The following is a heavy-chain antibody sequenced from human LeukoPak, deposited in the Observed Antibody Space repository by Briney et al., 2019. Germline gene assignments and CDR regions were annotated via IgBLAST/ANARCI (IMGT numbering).Heavy chain of an antibody. J-gene: IGHJ4*02. V-gene: IGHV3-74*01. CDR3: ARDAPGDRGFDY. D-gene: IGHD7-27*01. CDR2: INRDGGST. Sequence: SGGSLRLSCAASGFTFSNYWMHWVRQAPGKGLVWVSHINRDGGSTSYADSVKGRFTISRDSAKNTLYLQMNSLRVEDTAVYYCARDAPGDRGFDYWGQGTLVTVSS. CDR1: GFTFSNYW.